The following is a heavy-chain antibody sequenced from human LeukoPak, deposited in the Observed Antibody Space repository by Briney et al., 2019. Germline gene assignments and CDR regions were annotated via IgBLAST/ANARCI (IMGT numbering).Heavy chain of an antibody. CDR2: ISSSSSTI. CDR1: GFTFSSYS. D-gene: IGHD6-6*01. Sequence: GGSLRLSCAASGFTFSSYSMNWVRQAPGKGLEWVSYISSSSSTIYYADSVKGRFTISRDNAKNSLYLQMNSLRAEDTAVYYCARDLRSSSSLTPKGDYWGQGTLVTVSS. CDR3: ARDLRSSSSLTPKGDY. J-gene: IGHJ4*02. V-gene: IGHV3-48*01.